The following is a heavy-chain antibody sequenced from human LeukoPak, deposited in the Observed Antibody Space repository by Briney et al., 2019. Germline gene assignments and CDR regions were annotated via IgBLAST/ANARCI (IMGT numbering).Heavy chain of an antibody. CDR2: IYYSGST. CDR3: ARVYIVVVPAANGPFDY. Sequence: GSLRLSCAASGFTFSSYAMSWVRQAPGKGLEWIGSIYYSGSTYYNPSLKSRVTISVDTSKNQFSPKLSSVTAADTAVYYCARVYIVVVPAANGPFDYWGQGTLVTVSS. V-gene: IGHV4-39*07. D-gene: IGHD2-2*01. CDR1: GFTFSSYA. J-gene: IGHJ4*02.